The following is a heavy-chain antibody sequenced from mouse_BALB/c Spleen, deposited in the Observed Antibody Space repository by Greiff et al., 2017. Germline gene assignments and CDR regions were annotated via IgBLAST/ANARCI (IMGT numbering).Heavy chain of an antibody. V-gene: IGHV14-3*02. D-gene: IGHD3-3*01. CDR2: IDPANGNT. CDR1: GFNIKATY. CDR3: ARGGRGPYFDY. Sequence: VMLVESGAELVKPGASVQLSCPASGFNIKATYMHWVKQRPEQGLEWIGRIDPANGNTKYDPKFQGKATITADTSSNTAYLQLSSLTSEDTAVYYCARGGRGPYFDYWGQGTTLTVSS. J-gene: IGHJ2*01.